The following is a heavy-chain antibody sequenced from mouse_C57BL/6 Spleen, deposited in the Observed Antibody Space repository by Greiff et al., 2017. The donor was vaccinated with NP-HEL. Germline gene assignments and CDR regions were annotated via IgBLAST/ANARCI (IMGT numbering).Heavy chain of an antibody. CDR2: INPNNGGT. Sequence: VQLQQSGPELVKPGASVKISCKASGYTFTDYNMDWVKQSHGKSLEWIGDINPNNGGTIYNQKFKGKATLTVDKSSSTAYMELRSLTSEDTAVYYCARSSKPYAMDYWGQGTSVTVSS. CDR1: GYTFTDYN. V-gene: IGHV1-18*01. D-gene: IGHD2-5*01. CDR3: ARSSKPYAMDY. J-gene: IGHJ4*01.